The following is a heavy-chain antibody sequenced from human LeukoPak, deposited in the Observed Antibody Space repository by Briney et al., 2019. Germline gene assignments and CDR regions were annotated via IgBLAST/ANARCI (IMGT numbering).Heavy chain of an antibody. CDR3: ANGIVGAPDYYMDV. CDR1: GGPISSGDYY. J-gene: IGHJ6*03. V-gene: IGHV4-30-4*08. D-gene: IGHD1-26*01. Sequence: SETLSLTCTVSGGPISSGDYYWSWIRQPPGKGLEWIGYIYYSGSTYYNPSLKSRVTISVDTSKNQFSLKLSSVTAADTAVYYCANGIVGAPDYYMDVWGKGTTVTVSS. CDR2: IYYSGST.